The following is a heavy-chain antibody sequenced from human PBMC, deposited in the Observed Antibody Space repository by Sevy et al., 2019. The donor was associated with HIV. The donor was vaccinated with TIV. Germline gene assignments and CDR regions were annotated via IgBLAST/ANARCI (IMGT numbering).Heavy chain of an antibody. CDR3: ARDGAGLRLGELSLYHSYFDY. J-gene: IGHJ4*02. Sequence: GGSLRLSCAASGFTFSSYAMHWVRQAPGKGLEWVAVISYDGSNKYYADSVKGRFTISRDNSKNTLYLQMNSLRPEDTAVYYCARDGAGLRLGELSLYHSYFDYWGQGTLVTVSS. CDR2: ISYDGSNK. D-gene: IGHD3-16*02. V-gene: IGHV3-30-3*01. CDR1: GFTFSSYA.